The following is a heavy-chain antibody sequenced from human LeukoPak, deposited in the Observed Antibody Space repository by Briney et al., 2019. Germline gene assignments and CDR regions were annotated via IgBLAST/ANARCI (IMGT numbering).Heavy chain of an antibody. Sequence: ASVKVSCKASGGTFTGYYVHWVRQAPGQGLEWMGRINPNSGGTNYAQKFQGRVTMTRDTPISTAYMELSRLRSDDTAVYYCARDPITFGGVIVRVDYWGQGTLVTVSS. V-gene: IGHV1-2*06. CDR2: INPNSGGT. D-gene: IGHD3-16*02. CDR3: ARDPITFGGVIVRVDY. CDR1: GGTFTGYY. J-gene: IGHJ4*02.